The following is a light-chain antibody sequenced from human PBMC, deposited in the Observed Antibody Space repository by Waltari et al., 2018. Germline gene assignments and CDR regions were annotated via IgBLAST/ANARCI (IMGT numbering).Light chain of an antibody. V-gene: IGLV4-69*01. Sequence: QLALTQSPSASASLGASVKLTCTLDSGHITNVVAWHQLHPERGPRYLMKINSDGSHSKGDEIPDRFSGSSSGAERYLTISSVQSDDEADYYCQTGGHGTWVFGGGTKLTVL. CDR1: SGHITNV. CDR3: QTGGHGTWV. CDR2: INSDGSH. J-gene: IGLJ3*02.